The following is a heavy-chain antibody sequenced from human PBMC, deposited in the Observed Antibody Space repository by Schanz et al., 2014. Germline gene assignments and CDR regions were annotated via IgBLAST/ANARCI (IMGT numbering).Heavy chain of an antibody. V-gene: IGHV3-7*01. Sequence: EVQLVESGGGLIQPGGSLRLSCAASGFTVSSNYMSWVRQAPGKGLEWVANIKQDGIEKYYVDSVKGRFSISRDNPKNSLYLQMNSLRAEDTAVYYCARDKGGYYPFDYWGQGTLVTVSS. D-gene: IGHD3-3*01. CDR1: GFTVSSNY. J-gene: IGHJ4*02. CDR2: IKQDGIEK. CDR3: ARDKGGYYPFDY.